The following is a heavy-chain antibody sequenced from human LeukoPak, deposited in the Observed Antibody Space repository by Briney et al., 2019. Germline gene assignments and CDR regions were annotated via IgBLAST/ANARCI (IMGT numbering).Heavy chain of an antibody. CDR1: GFTFSSYS. Sequence: GGSLRLSCAASGFTFSSYSMNWVRQAPGKGLEWVSYISSSSSTIYYADSVKGRFTISRDNAKNSLYLQMNSLRAEDTAVYYCARHPNTAMVENSDYWGQGTLVTVSS. CDR2: ISSSSSTI. J-gene: IGHJ4*02. D-gene: IGHD5-18*01. V-gene: IGHV3-48*01. CDR3: ARHPNTAMVENSDY.